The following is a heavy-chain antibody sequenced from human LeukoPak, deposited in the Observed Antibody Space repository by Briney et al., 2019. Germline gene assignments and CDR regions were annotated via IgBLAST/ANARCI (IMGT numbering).Heavy chain of an antibody. J-gene: IGHJ4*02. D-gene: IGHD3-16*01. CDR3: ARGANQYYFDF. V-gene: IGHV3-11*06. Sequence: GGSLTLSCAASGFTFNDQYMSWIRQAPGKGREWVSHISSGSKYIKYANSMKDRFTISKDNPKNPLCLQINSQRTEHTAISYCARGANQYYFDFWGQGTLVTVSS. CDR2: ISSGSKYI. CDR1: GFTFNDQY.